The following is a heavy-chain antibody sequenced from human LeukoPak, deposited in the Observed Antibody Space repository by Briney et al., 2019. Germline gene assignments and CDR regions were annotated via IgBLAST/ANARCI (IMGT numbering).Heavy chain of an antibody. CDR1: GGSISSYY. Sequence: PSETLSLTCTVSGGSISSYYWSWIRQPPGKGLEWIGYIYYSGSTNYNPSLKSRVTISVDASKNQFSLKLSSVTAADTAVYYCARYAQDFDYWGQGTLVTVSS. CDR3: ARYAQDFDY. CDR2: IYYSGST. J-gene: IGHJ4*02. V-gene: IGHV4-59*08. D-gene: IGHD2-2*01.